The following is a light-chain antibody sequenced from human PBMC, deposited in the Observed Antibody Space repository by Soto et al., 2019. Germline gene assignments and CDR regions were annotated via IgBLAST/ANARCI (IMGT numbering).Light chain of an antibody. CDR1: GGHSNYA. J-gene: IGLJ2*01. V-gene: IGLV4-69*01. CDR3: QTWGTGVHV. CDR2: VNSDGSH. Sequence: QPVLTQSPSASASLGASVKFTCTLSGGHSNYAIAWHQQQPEKGPRYLMKVNSDGSHSKGDGIPDRFSGSSSGTERYLTISSLQSEDEADYYCQTWGTGVHVFGGGTKLTVL.